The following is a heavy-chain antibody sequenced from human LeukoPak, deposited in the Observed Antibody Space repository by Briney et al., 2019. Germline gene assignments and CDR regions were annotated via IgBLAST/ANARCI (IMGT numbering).Heavy chain of an antibody. CDR3: ARHCSSTSCYSRWYFDL. Sequence: SETLSLTCTVSGGSISSSSYYWGWIRQPPGKGLEWIGSIYYSGSTYYNPSLKSRVTISVDTSKNQFSLKLSSVTAADTAVYYCARHCSSTSCYSRWYFDLWGRGTLVTVSS. V-gene: IGHV4-39*01. J-gene: IGHJ2*01. CDR1: GGSISSSSYY. CDR2: IYYSGST. D-gene: IGHD2-2*01.